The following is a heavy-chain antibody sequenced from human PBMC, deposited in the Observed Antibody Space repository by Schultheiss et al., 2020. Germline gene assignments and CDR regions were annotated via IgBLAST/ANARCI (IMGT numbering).Heavy chain of an antibody. V-gene: IGHV3-30*18. CDR2: ISYDGKNK. CDR3: ANAGDNMAGRPDYYYYGMDV. J-gene: IGHJ6*02. D-gene: IGHD6-6*01. CDR1: GLTFSSYG. Sequence: GESLKISCAASGLTFSSYGVHWVRQAPGKGLEWVALISYDGKNKYYADSVKGRFTISRDNSKNTLYLQMNSLRAEDTAVYYCANAGDNMAGRPDYYYYGMDVWGQGTTVT.